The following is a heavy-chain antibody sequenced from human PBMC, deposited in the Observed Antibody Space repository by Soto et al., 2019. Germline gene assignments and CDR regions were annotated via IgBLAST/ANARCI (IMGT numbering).Heavy chain of an antibody. J-gene: IGHJ3*02. D-gene: IGHD3-3*01. CDR3: ARGGGVGVAGSAAFDM. CDR1: GYPVTAYY. CDR2: INPATGAA. Sequence: QLHLVQSGAVVKKPGASVTVSCSASGYPVTAYYMHWVRQAHGRGLEWLGGINPATGAAKYTQTFQGRVTMSRDTSTSTVFMELSGLTSDDTAVFYCARGGGVGVAGSAAFDMWGQGTLVTVSS. V-gene: IGHV1-2*02.